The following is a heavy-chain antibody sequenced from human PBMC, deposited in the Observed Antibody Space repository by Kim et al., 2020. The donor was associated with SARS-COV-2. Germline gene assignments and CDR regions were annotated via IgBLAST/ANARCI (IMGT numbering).Heavy chain of an antibody. Sequence: GGSLRLSCTISGFTFSSYGIHWVRQAPGKGLEWLSFISNDGSNKYYADPVKGRFTISRDNSKNTLYLQMNSLRAEDTAMYYCAKDSYYGSGTRLDYFDYWGQGTLVAVSS. J-gene: IGHJ4*02. CDR1: GFTFSSYG. CDR3: AKDSYYGSGTRLDYFDY. D-gene: IGHD3-10*01. V-gene: IGHV3-30*18. CDR2: ISNDGSNK.